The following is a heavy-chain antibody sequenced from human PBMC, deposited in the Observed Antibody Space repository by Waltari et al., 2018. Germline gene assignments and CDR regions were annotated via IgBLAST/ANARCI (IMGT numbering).Heavy chain of an antibody. CDR1: GYTFTGYY. CDR2: INPNSGGT. D-gene: IGHD1-7*01. Sequence: QVQLVQSGAEVKKPGASVKVSCKASGYTFTGYYMHWVRQAPGQGLEWMGRINPNSGGTNYAQKFQGRVTMTRDTAISTAYMELSRRRSDDTAVYYCARVTGTRPLYYYWGQGTLVTVSS. V-gene: IGHV1-2*06. CDR3: ARVTGTRPLYYY. J-gene: IGHJ4*02.